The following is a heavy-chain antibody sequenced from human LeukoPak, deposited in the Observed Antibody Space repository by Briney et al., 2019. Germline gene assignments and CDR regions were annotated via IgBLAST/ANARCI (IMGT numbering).Heavy chain of an antibody. V-gene: IGHV3-48*01. D-gene: IGHD5-12*01. CDR2: ISSSSSTI. CDR1: GFTFSSYN. Sequence: GGSLRLSCAASGFTFSSYNMNWVRQAPGKGLEWVSYISSSSSTIYYADSVKGRFTISRDKAKNSLYLQMNSLRAEDTAVYYCARDLGWLHYADWGQGTLVTVSS. J-gene: IGHJ4*02. CDR3: ARDLGWLHYAD.